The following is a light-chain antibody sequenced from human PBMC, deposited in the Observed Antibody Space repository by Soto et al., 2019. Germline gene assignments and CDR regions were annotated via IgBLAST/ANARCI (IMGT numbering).Light chain of an antibody. J-gene: IGLJ2*01. V-gene: IGLV2-14*01. Sequence: QSVLTQPASVSGSPGQSITISCTGTSSDVGAYNYVSWYQQHPGKAPKLMIYDVSNRPSGVSNRFSGSKSGNTASLTISGLQAEDEPDYYCSSYTSSSTVVFGGGTKLTVL. CDR1: SSDVGAYNY. CDR3: SSYTSSSTVV. CDR2: DVS.